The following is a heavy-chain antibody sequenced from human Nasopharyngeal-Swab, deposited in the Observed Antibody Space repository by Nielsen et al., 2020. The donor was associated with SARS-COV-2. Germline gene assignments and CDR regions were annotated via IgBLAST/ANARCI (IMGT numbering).Heavy chain of an antibody. Sequence: ASVKVSCKASGYTFTSYGISWVRQAPGQGLEWMGWISAYNGNTNYAQKLQGRVTMTTDTSTSTAYMELRSLRSDDTAVYYCARDRVVVVVAATRQDYYYGMDVWGQGTTVTVSS. D-gene: IGHD2-15*01. J-gene: IGHJ6*02. V-gene: IGHV1-18*01. CDR2: ISAYNGNT. CDR1: GYTFTSYG. CDR3: ARDRVVVVVAATRQDYYYGMDV.